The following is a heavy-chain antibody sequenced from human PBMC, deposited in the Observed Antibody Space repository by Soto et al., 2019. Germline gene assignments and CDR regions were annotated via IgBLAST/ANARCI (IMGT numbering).Heavy chain of an antibody. CDR1: GYSFTSYW. V-gene: IGHV5-10-1*01. CDR2: IDPSDSYT. D-gene: IGHD4-4*01. Sequence: PGESLKISCKGSGYSFTSYWISWVRQMPGKGLEWMGRIDPSDSYTNYSPSFQGHVTISADKSISTAYLQWSSLKASDTAMYYCARYKHLVDYSNYETYYYGMDVWGQGTTVTVSS. CDR3: ARYKHLVDYSNYETYYYGMDV. J-gene: IGHJ6*02.